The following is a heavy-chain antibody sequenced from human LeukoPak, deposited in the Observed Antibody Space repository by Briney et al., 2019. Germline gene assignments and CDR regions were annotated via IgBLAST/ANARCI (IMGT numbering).Heavy chain of an antibody. J-gene: IGHJ4*02. V-gene: IGHV3-23*01. CDR2: ISGSGGST. Sequence: GGSLRLSCAASGFTFSSYAMGWVRQAPGKGLEWVSAISGSGGSTYYADSVKGRFTISRDNSKNTLYLQMNSLRAEDTAVYYCARDQAYCSSTSCYRYFDYWGQGTLVTVSS. CDR1: GFTFSSYA. D-gene: IGHD2-2*01. CDR3: ARDQAYCSSTSCYRYFDY.